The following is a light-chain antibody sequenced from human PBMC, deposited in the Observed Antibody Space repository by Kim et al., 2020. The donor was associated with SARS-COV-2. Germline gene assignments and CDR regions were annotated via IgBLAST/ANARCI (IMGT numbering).Light chain of an antibody. CDR3: QQYNSYQYT. J-gene: IGKJ2*01. CDR1: KSISSW. CDR2: KAS. Sequence: SASVGDRVTITCRASKSISSWLAWYQQKPGKAPKLLIYKASSLESGVPSRFSGSGSGTEFTLTISSLQPDDFATYYCQQYNSYQYTFGQGTKLEI. V-gene: IGKV1-5*03.